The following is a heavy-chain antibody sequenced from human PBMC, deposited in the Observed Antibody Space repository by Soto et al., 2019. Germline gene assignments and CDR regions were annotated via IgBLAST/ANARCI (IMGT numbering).Heavy chain of an antibody. D-gene: IGHD6-19*01. CDR2: IDPSDSYT. CDR3: ASRFYSSGYHHDGMYV. Sequence: GESLKISCKGSGYSFTSYWISWVRQMPGKGLEWMGRIDPSDSYTNYSPSFQGHVTISADKSISTAYLQWSSLKASDTAMYYCASRFYSSGYHHDGMYVWGQRSSVTGSS. J-gene: IGHJ6*02. CDR1: GYSFTSYW. V-gene: IGHV5-10-1*01.